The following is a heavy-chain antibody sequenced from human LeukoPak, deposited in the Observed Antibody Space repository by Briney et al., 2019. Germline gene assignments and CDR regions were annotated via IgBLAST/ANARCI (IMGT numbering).Heavy chain of an antibody. Sequence: SVKDSCKASGGTFSSYAISWVRQAPGQGLEWMGGIIPIFGTANYAQKFQGRVTITADESTSTVYMELSSLRSEDTAVYYCAREGNDITIFGVATPNWFDPWGQGTLVTVSS. CDR1: GGTFSSYA. CDR3: AREGNDITIFGVATPNWFDP. V-gene: IGHV1-69*13. D-gene: IGHD3-3*01. CDR2: IIPIFGTA. J-gene: IGHJ5*02.